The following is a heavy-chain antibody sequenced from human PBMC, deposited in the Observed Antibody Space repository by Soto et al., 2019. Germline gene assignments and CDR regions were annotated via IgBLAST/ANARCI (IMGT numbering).Heavy chain of an antibody. J-gene: IGHJ4*02. CDR2: IYWDYDK. Sequence: QITLKESGPTLVKPTQTLTLTCTFSGFSLNTYGVGVGWIRQPPGKALEWLALIYWDYDKRYSPSLKSRLTITKDTSKNQVVLTMTNMDPVDTVTYYCARALGSWGAYYFDYWGQGTLVTVSS. D-gene: IGHD3-16*01. CDR1: GFSLNTYGVG. V-gene: IGHV2-5*02. CDR3: ARALGSWGAYYFDY.